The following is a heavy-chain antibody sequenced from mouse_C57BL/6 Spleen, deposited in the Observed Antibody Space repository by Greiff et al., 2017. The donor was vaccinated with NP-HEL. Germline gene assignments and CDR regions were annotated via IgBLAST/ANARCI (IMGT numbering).Heavy chain of an antibody. D-gene: IGHD2-5*01. J-gene: IGHJ1*03. Sequence: QVQLQQPGAELVKPGASVKMSCKASGYTFTSYWITWVKQRPGQGLEWIGDIYPGSGSTNYNEKFKSKATLTVDTSSSTAYMQLSSLTSEDSAVYYCAYDSNYVQGDYDVWGTGPTVTVSS. CDR2: IYPGSGST. V-gene: IGHV1-55*01. CDR3: AYDSNYVQGDYDV. CDR1: GYTFTSYW.